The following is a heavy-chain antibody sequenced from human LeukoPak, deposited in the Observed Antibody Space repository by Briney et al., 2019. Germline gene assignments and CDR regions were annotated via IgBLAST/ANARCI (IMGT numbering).Heavy chain of an antibody. D-gene: IGHD1-1*01. CDR1: PYTFNKYY. CDR2: INPSGRST. Sequence: ASVKASCKASPYTFNKYYIHWVRQAPGQGPEWMGVINPSGRSTSYAQQFRGRVTMTRDTSTSTVYMDLSGLRSEDTAVYYCARDSVELERRNWFDPWGQGTLATVSS. CDR3: ARDSVELERRNWFDP. V-gene: IGHV1-46*02. J-gene: IGHJ5*02.